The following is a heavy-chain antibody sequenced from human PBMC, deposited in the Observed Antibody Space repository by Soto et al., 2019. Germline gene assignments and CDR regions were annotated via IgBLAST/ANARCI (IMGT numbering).Heavy chain of an antibody. CDR3: ATQGLTTYYFGY. J-gene: IGHJ4*02. CDR2: IDLSESYT. CDR1: GYSFASQW. V-gene: IGHV5-10-1*03. Sequence: EVQLVQSGAEVKKSGESLRISCKVSGYSFASQWISWVRQVPGKGQEWMGRIDLSESYTTYNPSFQGHATFSADKSITTAYLQWRSLEASDTTIYYCATQGLTTYYFGYWGQGTLVTVSS.